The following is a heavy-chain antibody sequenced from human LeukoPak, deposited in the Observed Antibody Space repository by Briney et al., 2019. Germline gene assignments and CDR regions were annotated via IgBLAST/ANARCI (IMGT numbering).Heavy chain of an antibody. CDR2: ISSSSSYI. Sequence: NPGGSLRLSCGVSGFTFSDYWMNWVRQAPGKGLEWVSSISSSSSYIYYAGSVKGRFTISRDNAKNSLYLQMNSLRTEDTAVYYCARLATNGGYGYWGQGTLVTVSS. D-gene: IGHD5-12*01. CDR1: GFTFSDYW. V-gene: IGHV3-21*01. J-gene: IGHJ4*02. CDR3: ARLATNGGYGY.